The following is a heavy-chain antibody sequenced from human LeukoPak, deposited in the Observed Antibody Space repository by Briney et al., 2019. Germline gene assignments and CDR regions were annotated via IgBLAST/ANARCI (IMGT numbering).Heavy chain of an antibody. CDR1: GFTFSDYY. Sequence: GGSPRLSCAASGFTFSDYYMSWIRQAPGKGLEWVSYISSGGRTIYYADSVKGRFTMSRDNAKNSLYLQMNSLRAEDTAVYYCARPVVAATTPDTFDIWGQGTMVTVSS. CDR3: ARPVVAATTPDTFDI. CDR2: ISSGGRTI. V-gene: IGHV3-11*04. D-gene: IGHD2-15*01. J-gene: IGHJ3*02.